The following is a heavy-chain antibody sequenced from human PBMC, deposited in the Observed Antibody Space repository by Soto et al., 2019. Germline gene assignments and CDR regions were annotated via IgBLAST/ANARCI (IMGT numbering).Heavy chain of an antibody. CDR3: ARGRFWSGFYYFDY. Sequence: GGSLRLSCAASGFTFSSYLMSWVRQTPGKGLEWVANIKEDGSEKYYVDSVKGRFTMSRDNAKNSLYLQMNSLRAEDTAVFYCARGRFWSGFYYFDYWGQGTLVTVSS. CDR1: GFTFSSYL. V-gene: IGHV3-7*01. J-gene: IGHJ4*02. CDR2: IKEDGSEK. D-gene: IGHD3-3*01.